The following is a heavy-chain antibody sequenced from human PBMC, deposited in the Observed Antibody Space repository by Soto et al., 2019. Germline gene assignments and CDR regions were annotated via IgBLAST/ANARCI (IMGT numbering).Heavy chain of an antibody. CDR1: GYTFTSYG. CDR3: ARDIPYLPTEEANARLSIAARTGVFDY. D-gene: IGHD6-6*01. CDR2: ISAYNGNT. V-gene: IGHV1-18*01. J-gene: IGHJ4*02. Sequence: ASVKVSCKASGYTFTSYGISWVRQAPGQGLEWMGWISAYNGNTNYAQKLQGRVTMTTDTSTSTAYMELRSLRSDDTAVYYCARDIPYLPTEEANARLSIAARTGVFDYWGQGTLVTVSS.